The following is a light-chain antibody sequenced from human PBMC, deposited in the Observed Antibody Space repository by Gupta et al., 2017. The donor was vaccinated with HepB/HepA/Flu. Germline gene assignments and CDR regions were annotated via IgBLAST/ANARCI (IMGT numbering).Light chain of an antibody. V-gene: IGKV3-11*01. J-gene: IGKJ4*01. CDR3: QQCETEHPT. CDR1: QIVFNY. CDR2: DAS. Sequence: IVLTLSPATLSLSPGERATLSCRASQIVFNYLIWYPQKSGQAPRLLISDASKRATGIPARFTASGSGTDFTLTIISLKPADFAVYHCQQCETEHPTLGEGTKVELK.